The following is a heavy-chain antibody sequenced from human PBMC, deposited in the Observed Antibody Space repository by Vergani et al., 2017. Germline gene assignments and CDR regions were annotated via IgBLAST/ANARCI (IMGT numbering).Heavy chain of an antibody. CDR2: IYYSGST. J-gene: IGHJ4*02. Sequence: QLQLQESGPGLVKPSATLYLTCSVSGASIRSSNYYWGWIRQPPGKGLEWIASIYYSGSTYYNPSLKSRVTISVDTSKNQFSLKLNSVTVADTAVYYCARSRPYCTSGSCPAIWGQGTLVTVSS. D-gene: IGHD2-15*01. CDR3: ARSRPYCTSGSCPAI. V-gene: IGHV4-39*01. CDR1: GASIRSSNYY.